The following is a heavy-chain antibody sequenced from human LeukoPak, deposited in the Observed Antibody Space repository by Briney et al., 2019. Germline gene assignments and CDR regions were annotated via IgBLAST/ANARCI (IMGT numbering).Heavy chain of an antibody. Sequence: PGGSLRLSCAASGFTFSSYAMSWVRQAPGKGLEWVSTLSGSEGSTFYADSVKGRFTISRDNSKNTLYLQMNSLRGEDTAVYYCAKGVHKVTTGHFDYWGQGTLVSVSS. CDR2: LSGSEGST. J-gene: IGHJ4*02. CDR3: AKGVHKVTTGHFDY. V-gene: IGHV3-23*01. CDR1: GFTFSSYA. D-gene: IGHD4-17*01.